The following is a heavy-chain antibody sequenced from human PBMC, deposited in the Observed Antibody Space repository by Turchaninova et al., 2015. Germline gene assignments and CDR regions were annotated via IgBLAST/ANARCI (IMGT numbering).Heavy chain of an antibody. CDR1: GGSFSGYY. D-gene: IGHD2-15*01. CDR2: INHSGST. CDR3: ATSDPVVVVAATYYY. V-gene: IGHV4-34*01. J-gene: IGHJ4*02. Sequence: QVQLQQWGAGLLKPSEPLSLPCAVSGGSFSGYYWSGFRQPPGTGLEWIREINHSGSTNYNPSLKSRVTISVDTSKNQFSLKLSSVTAADTAVYYCATSDPVVVVAATYYYWGQGTLVTVSS.